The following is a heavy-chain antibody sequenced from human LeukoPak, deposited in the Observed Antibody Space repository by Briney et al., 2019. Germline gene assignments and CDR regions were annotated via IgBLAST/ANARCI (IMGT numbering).Heavy chain of an antibody. Sequence: GGSLRLSCAASGFTFSTYSMNWVRLAPGKGLEWVSGITGSGDATNYADSVRGRFTISRDSSKNTLYLQMNNLGAEDTAVYFCAKGKWETASYDPWDYWGQGTLVTVSS. CDR1: GFTFSTYS. CDR2: ITGSGDAT. V-gene: IGHV3-23*01. J-gene: IGHJ4*02. CDR3: AKGKWETASYDPWDY. D-gene: IGHD2-21*02.